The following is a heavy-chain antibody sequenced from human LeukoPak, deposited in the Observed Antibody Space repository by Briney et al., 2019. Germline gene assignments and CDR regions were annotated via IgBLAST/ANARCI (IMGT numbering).Heavy chain of an antibody. J-gene: IGHJ4*02. D-gene: IGHD3-3*01. CDR1: GYTFTSYD. Sequence: GASVKVSCKASGYTFTSYDINWVRQATGQGLEWMGWMNPNSGNTGYAQKFQGRVTMTRNTSISTAYMELSSLRSEDTAVYYCARDRRYDFWSGYCNDYWGQGTLVTVSS. CDR2: MNPNSGNT. V-gene: IGHV1-8*01. CDR3: ARDRRYDFWSGYCNDY.